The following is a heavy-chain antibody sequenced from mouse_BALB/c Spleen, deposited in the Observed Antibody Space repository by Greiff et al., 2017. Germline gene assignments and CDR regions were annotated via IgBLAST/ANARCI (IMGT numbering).Heavy chain of an antibody. CDR1: GFTFSSFG. CDR3: ARSEYYGSLDY. J-gene: IGHJ4*01. Sequence: EVQGVESGGGLVQPGGSRKLSCAASGFTFSSFGMHWVRQAPEKGLEWVAYISSGSSTIYYADTVKGRFTISRDNPKNTLFLQMTSLRSEDTAMYYCARSEYYGSLDYWGQGTSVTVSS. V-gene: IGHV5-17*02. CDR2: ISSGSSTI. D-gene: IGHD1-1*01.